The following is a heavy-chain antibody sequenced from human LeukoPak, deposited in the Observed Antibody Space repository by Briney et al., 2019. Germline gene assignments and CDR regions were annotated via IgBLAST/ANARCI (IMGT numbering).Heavy chain of an antibody. J-gene: IGHJ3*02. CDR2: IYHSGST. CDR3: ARGDLVVTNAFDI. V-gene: IGHV4-30-2*01. Sequence: SQTLSLTCAVSGGSISSGGYSWSWIRQPPGKGLEWIGYIYHSGSTYYNPSLKSRVTISVDRSKNQFSLKLSSVTAADTAVYYCARGDLVVTNAFDIWGQGTMVTVSS. CDR1: GGSISSGGYS. D-gene: IGHD2-15*01.